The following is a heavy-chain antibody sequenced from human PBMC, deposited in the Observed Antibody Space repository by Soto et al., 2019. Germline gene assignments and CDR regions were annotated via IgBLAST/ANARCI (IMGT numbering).Heavy chain of an antibody. CDR3: ARTSRFDC. Sequence: SETLSLTCAVYCGSFSSYYWSWIRQPPGKGLEWIGEINHSGSTNYNPSLKSRVTMSVDASKNQFSLKLSSVTAADTAVYYCARTSRFDCRGQGTLVTVSS. CDR1: CGSFSSYY. D-gene: IGHD6-6*01. V-gene: IGHV4-34*01. CDR2: INHSGST. J-gene: IGHJ4*02.